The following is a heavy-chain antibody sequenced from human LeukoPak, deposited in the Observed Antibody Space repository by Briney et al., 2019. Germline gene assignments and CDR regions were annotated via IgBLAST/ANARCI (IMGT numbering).Heavy chain of an antibody. Sequence: GGSLRLSCVASGFSLSGYWMYWVRQAPGKGLMYISRNNGDGSTTNYADVVKGRFTMSRDNVKNTLYLQMNSLRVEDTAVYYCARDPRNAGLAPWGQGTLVTVSS. CDR2: NNGDGSTT. CDR1: GFSLSGYW. CDR3: ARDPRNAGLAP. V-gene: IGHV3-74*01. J-gene: IGHJ5*02.